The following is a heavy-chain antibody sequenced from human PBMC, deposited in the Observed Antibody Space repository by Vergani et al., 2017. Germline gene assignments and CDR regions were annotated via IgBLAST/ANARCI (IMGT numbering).Heavy chain of an antibody. CDR2: IRYDGTKR. J-gene: IGHJ1*01. Sequence: QVQLVESGGGVVQPGGSLRLSCIASGFTFRIYGMHWVRQAPGKGLEWVAFIRYDGTKRFYGDSVKGRFTISRDNSQTTVLLQMNSLRADDSAVYYCTKAGQYDSDNCHDSWGQGALVTVAS. CDR1: GFTFRIYG. D-gene: IGHD3-22*01. CDR3: TKAGQYDSDNCHDS. V-gene: IGHV3-30*02.